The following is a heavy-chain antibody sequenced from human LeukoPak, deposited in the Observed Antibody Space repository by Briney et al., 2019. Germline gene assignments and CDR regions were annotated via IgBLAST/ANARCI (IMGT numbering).Heavy chain of an antibody. CDR1: GGSFSGYY. Sequence: PSETLSLTCAVYGGSFSGYYWSWIRQPPGKGLEWIGEINHSGSTNYNPSLKSRVTISVDTSKNQFSLKLSSVTAADTAVYYCARVIAVAGYGMDVWGQGTTVTVS. J-gene: IGHJ6*02. D-gene: IGHD6-19*01. V-gene: IGHV4-34*01. CDR2: INHSGST. CDR3: ARVIAVAGYGMDV.